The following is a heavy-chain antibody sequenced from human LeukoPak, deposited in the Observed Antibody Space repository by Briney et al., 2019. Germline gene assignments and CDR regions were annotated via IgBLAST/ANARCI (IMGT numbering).Heavy chain of an antibody. CDR2: INSDGSST. J-gene: IGHJ4*02. D-gene: IGHD2-2*01. Sequence: GGSLRLSCAASGFTFSSYWMHWVRQAPGKGLVWVSRINSDGSSTSYADSVKGRFTISRDNSKDTLFLQMNSLRAEDTAVYYCAKASSIYTWAFNYWGQGALVTVSS. CDR1: GFTFSSYW. V-gene: IGHV3-74*01. CDR3: AKASSIYTWAFNY.